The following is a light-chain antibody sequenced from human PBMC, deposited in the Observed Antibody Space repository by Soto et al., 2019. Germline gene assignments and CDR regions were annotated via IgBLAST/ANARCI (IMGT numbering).Light chain of an antibody. Sequence: DIQMTQSPSFLSASVGDRVTITCRTSQNIAIYLNWYQQKPGKAPKLLIYATSSLQRGVPSRFSGSGSGTDFTLTINSLQPEDFALYYCQRSYGTLFTFGPGTTVDV. CDR1: QNIAIY. V-gene: IGKV1-39*01. CDR3: QRSYGTLFT. CDR2: ATS. J-gene: IGKJ3*01.